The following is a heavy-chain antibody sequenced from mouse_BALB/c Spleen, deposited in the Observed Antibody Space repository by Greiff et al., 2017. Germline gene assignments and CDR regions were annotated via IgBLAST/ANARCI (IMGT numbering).Heavy chain of an antibody. D-gene: IGHD1-1*01. CDR2: ISDGGSYT. Sequence: EVKLVESGGGLVKPGGSLKLSCAASGFTFSDYYMYWVRQTPEKRLEWVATISDGGSYTYYPDSVKGRFTISRDNAKNNLYLQMSSLKSEDTAMYYCARGGVGLPLFYYYAMDYWGQGTSVTVSS. CDR3: ARGGVGLPLFYYYAMDY. CDR1: GFTFSDYY. V-gene: IGHV5-4*02. J-gene: IGHJ4*01.